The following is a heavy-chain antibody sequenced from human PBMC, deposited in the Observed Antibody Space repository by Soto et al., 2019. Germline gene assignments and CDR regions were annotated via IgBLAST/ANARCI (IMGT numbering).Heavy chain of an antibody. Sequence: ASVKVSCKASGYTFTNYAIHWVRQAPGQRFEWMGWINPGTGDTKYSQKFQGRVTITRDTSANTAYMDLRSLTSEDTAIYFCAREGGGPEWAVLYYFDYWGQGALVTVSS. CDR3: AREGGGPEWAVLYYFDY. CDR2: INPGTGDT. V-gene: IGHV1-3*01. CDR1: GYTFTNYA. D-gene: IGHD1-26*01. J-gene: IGHJ4*02.